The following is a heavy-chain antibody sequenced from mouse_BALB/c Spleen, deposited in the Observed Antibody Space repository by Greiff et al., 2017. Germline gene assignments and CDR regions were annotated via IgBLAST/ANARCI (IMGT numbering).Heavy chain of an antibody. V-gene: IGHV6-6*02. CDR3: TGMDY. J-gene: IGHJ2*01. D-gene: IGHD4-1*01. CDR2: IRLKSNNYAT. CDR1: GFTFSNYW. Sequence: EVKLMESGGGLVQPGGSMKLSCVASGFTFSNYWMNWVRQSPEKGLEWVAEIRLKSNNYATHYAESVKGRFTISRDDSKSSVYLQMNNLRAEDTGIYYCTGMDYWGQGTTLTVSS.